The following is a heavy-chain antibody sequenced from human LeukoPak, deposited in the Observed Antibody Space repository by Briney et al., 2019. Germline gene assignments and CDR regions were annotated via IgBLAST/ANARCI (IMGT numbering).Heavy chain of an antibody. J-gene: IGHJ6*04. CDR1: GGSISSYY. CDR3: ARMTYDPHGVDV. Sequence: SETLSLTCTVSGGSISSYYWSWIRQPPGKGLEWIGYIYYSGSTNYNPSLKSRVTISVDTSKYQFSLKLSSVTAADTAVYYCARMTYDPHGVDVWGKGTTVTVSS. V-gene: IGHV4-59*01. D-gene: IGHD5-12*01. CDR2: IYYSGST.